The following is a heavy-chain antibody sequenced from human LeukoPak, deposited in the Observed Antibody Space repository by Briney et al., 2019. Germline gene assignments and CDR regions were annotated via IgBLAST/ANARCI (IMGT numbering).Heavy chain of an antibody. J-gene: IGHJ4*02. CDR3: ARDRSGYYSYFDY. D-gene: IGHD3-22*01. CDR1: GFTFSSYS. Sequence: PGGSLRLSCAASGFTFSSYSMNWVRQTPGKGLEWVSSISSSSSYIYYADSVKGRFTISRDNAKNSLYLQMNSLRAEDTAVYYCARDRSGYYSYFDYWGQGTLDTVSS. CDR2: ISSSSSYI. V-gene: IGHV3-21*01.